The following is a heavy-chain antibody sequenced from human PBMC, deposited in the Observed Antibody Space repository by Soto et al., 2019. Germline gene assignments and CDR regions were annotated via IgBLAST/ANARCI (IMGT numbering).Heavy chain of an antibody. CDR2: MNPNSGNT. J-gene: IGHJ5*02. V-gene: IGHV1-8*01. D-gene: IGHD3-3*01. Sequence: GASVKVSCKASGYTLTSYDINWVRQATGRGLEWMGLMNPNSGNTGYAQKFQGRVTMTRDTSTSTAYMELSSLTSDDTAVYYCTRGIFRVGPIDLWGQGTLVTVSS. CDR3: TRGIFRVGPIDL. CDR1: GYTLTSYD.